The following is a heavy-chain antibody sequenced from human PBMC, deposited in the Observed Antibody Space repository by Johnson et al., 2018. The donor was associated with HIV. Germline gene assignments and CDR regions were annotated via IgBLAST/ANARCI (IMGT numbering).Heavy chain of an antibody. D-gene: IGHD5-24*01. CDR1: GFTFDDYG. Sequence: VQLVESGGGVVRPGGSLRLSCAASGFTFDDYGMSWVRQAPGKGLVWVSRINSDGSSTSYADSVKGRFTISRDNAKNSLYLQGNSLRAEDTAVYYCVRACRDGYTCDAFDIWGQGTMVTVSS. J-gene: IGHJ3*02. V-gene: IGHV3-20*04. CDR3: VRACRDGYTCDAFDI. CDR2: INSDGSST.